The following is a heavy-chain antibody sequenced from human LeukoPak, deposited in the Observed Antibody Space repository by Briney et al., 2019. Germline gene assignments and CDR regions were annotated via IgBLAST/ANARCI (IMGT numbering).Heavy chain of an antibody. CDR3: ARQAIFQGVIAHFDN. Sequence: SETLSLTCSVSGGSISTSGDYWGWIRQPPGKGLEWIGSMYYSGSTYYTPSRKSRVSIYVYTSKGSLSLNLSSVTAADTAVYYCARQAIFQGVIAHFDNWGQGRMVTVSS. V-gene: IGHV4-39*01. CDR2: MYYSGST. D-gene: IGHD3-10*01. CDR1: GGSISTSGDY. J-gene: IGHJ4*02.